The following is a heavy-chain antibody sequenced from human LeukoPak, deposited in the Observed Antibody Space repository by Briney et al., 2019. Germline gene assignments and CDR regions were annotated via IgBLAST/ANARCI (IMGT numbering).Heavy chain of an antibody. J-gene: IGHJ3*02. D-gene: IGHD3-22*01. CDR3: ARHTYYYDSRNAFDI. V-gene: IGHV4-39*01. CDR1: GGSISSSSYY. Sequence: PSETLSLTCTVSGGSISSSSYYWGWIRQPPGKGLEWIGSIYYSGSTYYNPSLKSRATISVDTSKNQFSLKLSSVTAADTAVYYCARHTYYYDSRNAFDIWGQGTMVTVSS. CDR2: IYYSGST.